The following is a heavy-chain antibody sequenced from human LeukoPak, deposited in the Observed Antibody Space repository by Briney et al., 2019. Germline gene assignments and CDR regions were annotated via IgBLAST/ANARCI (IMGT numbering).Heavy chain of an antibody. Sequence: PSETLSLTCAVYGGPFSGYYWNWIRQPPGKGLEWIGEINHNGYTNHNPSLESRVTISVDTSKNQFSLKVYSLTAADTAVYLCARAGTGDRRAVFDYWGQEILVTVSS. CDR1: GGPFSGYY. J-gene: IGHJ4*02. CDR2: INHNGYT. CDR3: ARAGTGDRRAVFDY. V-gene: IGHV4-34*01. D-gene: IGHD7-27*01.